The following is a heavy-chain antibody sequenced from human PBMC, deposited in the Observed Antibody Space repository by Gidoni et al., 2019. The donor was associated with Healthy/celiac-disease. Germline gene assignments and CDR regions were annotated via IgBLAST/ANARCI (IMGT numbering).Heavy chain of an antibody. CDR2: IIPILGIA. J-gene: IGHJ1*01. Sequence: QVQLVQSGAEVKKPGSSVKVSCKASGGPFSSYAISWVRQAPGQGLEWMGRIIPILGIANYAQKFQGRVTITADKSTSTAYMELSSLRSEDTAVYYCARLDYGDYVDGEYFQHWGQGTLVTVSS. V-gene: IGHV1-69*09. D-gene: IGHD4-17*01. CDR1: GGPFSSYA. CDR3: ARLDYGDYVDGEYFQH.